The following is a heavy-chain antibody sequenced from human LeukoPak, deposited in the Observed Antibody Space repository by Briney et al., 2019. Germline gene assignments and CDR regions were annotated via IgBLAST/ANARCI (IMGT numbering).Heavy chain of an antibody. Sequence: SETLSLTCTVSGGSISSSSYYWGWIRQPPGTGLEWIGSIYYSGSTYYNPSLKSRVTISVDTSKNQFSLKLSSVTAADTAVYYCAAGSYKGLGYWGQGTLVTVSS. CDR3: AAGSYKGLGY. CDR1: GGSISSSSYY. CDR2: IYYSGST. D-gene: IGHD1-26*01. J-gene: IGHJ4*02. V-gene: IGHV4-39*01.